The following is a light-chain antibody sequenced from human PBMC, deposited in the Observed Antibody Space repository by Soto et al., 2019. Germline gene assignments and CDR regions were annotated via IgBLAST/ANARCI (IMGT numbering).Light chain of an antibody. Sequence: QSALTQPASVSGSPGQSITISCTGYIHYDFVSWYQQHPGTAPKLVIYEVSNRPSGTSDRFSGSKSGHTASLTISGLQTEDEAVYYCGSHTSSSNYVFGTGTKVTVL. CDR2: EVS. V-gene: IGLV2-14*01. CDR3: GSHTSSSNYV. CDR1: IHYDF. J-gene: IGLJ1*01.